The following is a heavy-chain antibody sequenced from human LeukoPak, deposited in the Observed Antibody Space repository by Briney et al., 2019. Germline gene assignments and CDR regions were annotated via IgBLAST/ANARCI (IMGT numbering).Heavy chain of an antibody. CDR2: IYTSGST. D-gene: IGHD2-2*01. V-gene: IGHV4-4*07. Sequence: PSETLSLTCTVSGGSISSYYWSWIRQPAGKGLEWIGRIYTSGSTNYNPSLKSRVTMSVDTSKNQFSLKLSSVTAADTAAYYCARDGGYCSSTSCPPFDYWGQGTLVTVSS. CDR3: ARDGGYCSSTSCPPFDY. J-gene: IGHJ4*02. CDR1: GGSISSYY.